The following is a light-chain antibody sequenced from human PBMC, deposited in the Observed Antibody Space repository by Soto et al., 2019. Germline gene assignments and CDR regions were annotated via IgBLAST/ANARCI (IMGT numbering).Light chain of an antibody. CDR3: QHSYIISET. Sequence: DIQMSQSPSSLSASVGDRVAITCRASQSISTFLSWYPQKPGKAPNLLIYDASTLQSGVPSRFSGGGSGTACTLTISSLQPEDFATYYCQHSYIISETFGQVTKV. CDR1: QSISTF. V-gene: IGKV1-39*01. CDR2: DAS. J-gene: IGKJ1*01.